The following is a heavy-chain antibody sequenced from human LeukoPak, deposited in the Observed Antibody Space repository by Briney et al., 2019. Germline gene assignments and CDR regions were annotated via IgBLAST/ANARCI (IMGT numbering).Heavy chain of an antibody. Sequence: PSETLSLTCTVSGYSISGGYYWGWIRQPPGKGLEWIGTIYHSGSTYYNPSLKSRVTISVDKSKNRFSLKLTSVTAADTAVYYCARDVSAEYFQHWGQGTLVTVSS. CDR2: IYHSGST. J-gene: IGHJ1*01. CDR3: ARDVSAEYFQH. CDR1: GYSISGGYY. V-gene: IGHV4-38-2*02.